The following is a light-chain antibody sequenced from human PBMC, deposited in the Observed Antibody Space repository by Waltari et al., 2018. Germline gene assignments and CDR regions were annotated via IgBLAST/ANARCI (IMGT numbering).Light chain of an antibody. V-gene: IGKV1-39*01. J-gene: IGKJ3*01. CDR3: QESYSTLSFA. Sequence: DIQMTQFPSSLSASVGDRVTITCRASQSIGTSLNWYHQKFGKAPKLLIRDASTLHSGVPSRFSGSGSGTDFTLTISSLQPEDFATYYCQESYSTLSFAFGPGTKVDV. CDR1: QSIGTS. CDR2: DAS.